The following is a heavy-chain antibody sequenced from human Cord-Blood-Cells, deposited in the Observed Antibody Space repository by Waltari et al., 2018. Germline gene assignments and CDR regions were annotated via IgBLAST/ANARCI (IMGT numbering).Heavy chain of an antibody. D-gene: IGHD2-2*01. J-gene: IGHJ4*02. CDR3: ASGYCSSTSCPTKDY. Sequence: EVQLVESGGGLVQPGRSLRLSCAASGFTFDDYAMHWVRQAPGKGLEWVSGISWNSGSIGYADSVKGRFTISRDNAKNSLYLQMNSLGAEDTALYYCASGYCSSTSCPTKDYWGQGTLVTVSS. V-gene: IGHV3-9*01. CDR2: ISWNSGSI. CDR1: GFTFDDYA.